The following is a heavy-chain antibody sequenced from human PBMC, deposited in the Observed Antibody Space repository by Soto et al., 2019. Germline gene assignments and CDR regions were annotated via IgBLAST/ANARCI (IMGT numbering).Heavy chain of an antibody. Sequence: ASVKVSCKASGYTFTSYGISWVRQAPGQGLEWMGWISAYNGNTNYAQKLQGRVTMTTDTSTSTAYMELRSLRSDDTAVYYCARVRCSSTSCYIFHRRPTLAWFDPWGQGTLVTVSS. D-gene: IGHD2-2*02. CDR1: GYTFTSYG. CDR2: ISAYNGNT. J-gene: IGHJ5*02. V-gene: IGHV1-18*01. CDR3: ARVRCSSTSCYIFHRRPTLAWFDP.